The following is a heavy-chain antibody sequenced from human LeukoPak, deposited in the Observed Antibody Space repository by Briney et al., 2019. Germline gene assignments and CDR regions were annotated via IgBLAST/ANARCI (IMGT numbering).Heavy chain of an antibody. CDR3: ASKATYYYDSSGYYSLDY. CDR1: GGTFSSYA. D-gene: IGHD3-22*01. J-gene: IGHJ4*02. Sequence: SVKVSCKASGGTFSSYAISWVRQAPGQGLEWVGGIIPIFGTANYAQKFQGRVTITADESTSTAYMELSSLRSEDTAVYYCASKATYYYDSSGYYSLDYWGQGTLVTVSS. V-gene: IGHV1-69*13. CDR2: IIPIFGTA.